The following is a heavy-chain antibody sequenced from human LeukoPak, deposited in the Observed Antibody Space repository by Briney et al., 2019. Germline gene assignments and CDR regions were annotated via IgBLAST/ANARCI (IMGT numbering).Heavy chain of an antibody. CDR2: INPNSGGT. J-gene: IGHJ4*02. Sequence: GASVKVSCKASGYTFTGYYMHWVRQAPGQGLEWMGRINPNSGGTNYAQKFQGRVTMTRDTSISTAYMELSRLRSDDTAVYYCARPSGYSSGWHDYWGQGTLVTVSS. D-gene: IGHD6-19*01. CDR1: GYTFTGYY. V-gene: IGHV1-2*06. CDR3: ARPSGYSSGWHDY.